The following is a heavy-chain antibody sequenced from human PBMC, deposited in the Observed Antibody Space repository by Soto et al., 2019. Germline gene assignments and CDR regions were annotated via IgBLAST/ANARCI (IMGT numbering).Heavy chain of an antibody. CDR1: GGSISSYY. Sequence: PSETLSLTCTVSGGSISSYYWSWIRQPPGKGLEWIGYIYYSGSTNYNPSLKRRVTILVDTSKNQFSLKLSSVTAADTAVYYCARFQRGYDYPFYYYHYYMDVWGKGTTVTVSS. J-gene: IGHJ6*03. CDR2: IYYSGST. V-gene: IGHV4-59*01. D-gene: IGHD5-12*01. CDR3: ARFQRGYDYPFYYYHYYMDV.